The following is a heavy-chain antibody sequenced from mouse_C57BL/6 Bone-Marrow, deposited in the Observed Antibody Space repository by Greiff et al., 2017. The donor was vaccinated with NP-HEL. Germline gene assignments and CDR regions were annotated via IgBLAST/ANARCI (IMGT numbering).Heavy chain of an antibody. Sequence: VQLQQSGAELMKPGASVKLSCKATGYTFTGYWIEWVKQRPGHGLEWIGEILPGSGSTNYNEKFKGKATFTADTSSNTAYMQLSSLTTVDSAIYYCARRGGPITTVDWYFDVWGTGTTVTVSS. CDR3: ARRGGPITTVDWYFDV. CDR1: GYTFTGYW. D-gene: IGHD1-1*01. V-gene: IGHV1-9*01. J-gene: IGHJ1*03. CDR2: ILPGSGST.